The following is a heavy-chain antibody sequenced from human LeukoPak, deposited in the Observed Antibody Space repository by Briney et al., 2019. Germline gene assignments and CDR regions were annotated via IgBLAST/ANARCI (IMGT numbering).Heavy chain of an antibody. Sequence: SQTLSLTCAVSGGSISSGGYSWSWIRQPPGKGLEWIGYIYHSGSTYYNPSLKSRVTISVDRSKNQFSLKLSSVTAADTAVYYCATGDSSGSYLNYFDYWGQGTLVTVSS. J-gene: IGHJ4*02. D-gene: IGHD3-22*01. V-gene: IGHV4-30-2*01. CDR1: GGSISSGGYS. CDR2: IYHSGST. CDR3: ATGDSSGSYLNYFDY.